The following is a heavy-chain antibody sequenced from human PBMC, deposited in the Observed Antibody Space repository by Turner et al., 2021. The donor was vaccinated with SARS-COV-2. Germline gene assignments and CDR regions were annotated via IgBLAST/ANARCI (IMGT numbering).Heavy chain of an antibody. CDR1: GFTFSSYG. CDR2: IWYDGSNK. D-gene: IGHD5-18*01. V-gene: IGHV3-33*01. CDR3: ARDSLYSYGYMFGMDV. Sequence: QVQLVASGGCVVQPGRSLRLSCSASGFTFSSYGMHWVRQAPGKGLEWVAVIWYDGSNKYYADSVKGRFTISRDNSKNTLYLKMNSLRAEDTAVYYCARDSLYSYGYMFGMDVWGQGTTVTVSS. J-gene: IGHJ6*02.